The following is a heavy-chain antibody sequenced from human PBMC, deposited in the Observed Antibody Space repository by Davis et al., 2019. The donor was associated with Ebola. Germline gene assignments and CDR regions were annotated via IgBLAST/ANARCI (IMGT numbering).Heavy chain of an antibody. D-gene: IGHD1-26*01. J-gene: IGHJ3*02. Sequence: MPSETLSLTCTVSGGSIGSSSYYWGWIRQPPGKGLEWIGSIYYSGSTYYNPSLKSRVTISVDTSKNQFSLKLSSVTAADTAVYYCAGGSYRNDAFDIWGQGTMVTVSS. CDR1: GGSIGSSSYY. CDR2: IYYSGST. V-gene: IGHV4-39*01. CDR3: AGGSYRNDAFDI.